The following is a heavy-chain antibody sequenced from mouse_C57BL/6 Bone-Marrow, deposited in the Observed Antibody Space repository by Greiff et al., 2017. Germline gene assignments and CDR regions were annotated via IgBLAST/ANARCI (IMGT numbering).Heavy chain of an antibody. V-gene: IGHV1-74*01. CDR3: ATNRGSYYDYDGDWYFDV. CDR1: GYTFTSYW. Sequence: QVQLKQPGAELVKPGASVKVSCKASGYTFTSYWMHWVKQRPGQGLEWIGRIHPSDSDTNYNQKFKGKATLTVDKSSSTAYMQLSSLTSEDSAFYYCATNRGSYYDYDGDWYFDVWGTGTTVTVSS. D-gene: IGHD2-4*01. CDR2: IHPSDSDT. J-gene: IGHJ1*03.